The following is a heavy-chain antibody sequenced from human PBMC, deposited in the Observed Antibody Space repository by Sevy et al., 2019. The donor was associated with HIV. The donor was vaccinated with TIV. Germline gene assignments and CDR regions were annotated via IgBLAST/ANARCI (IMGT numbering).Heavy chain of an antibody. D-gene: IGHD6-19*01. CDR1: GFTFEDDA. V-gene: IGHV3-9*01. CDR3: VKTPMTEAAPFFDF. Sequence: GGSLRLSCVGSGFTFEDDALHWVRQAPGKGLEWVSGISWNSGSLDYADSVRGRFTIFRDNAKKTLYLQMDSLRSEDTALYHCVKTPMTEAAPFFDFWGQGTAVTVSS. CDR2: ISWNSGSL. J-gene: IGHJ4*02.